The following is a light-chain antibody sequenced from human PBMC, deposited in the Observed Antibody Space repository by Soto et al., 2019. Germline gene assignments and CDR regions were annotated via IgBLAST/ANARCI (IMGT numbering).Light chain of an antibody. CDR2: GAS. CDR1: QSVSSSY. CDR3: KQYGSSPIT. Sequence: EIVLTQSPGTLSLSPGERATLSCRASQSVSSSYLAWYQQKPCQAPRLIIYGASIRATGITDRFSGSGSVTDFTLTISRLEPEDFAVYYCKQYGSSPITFGKGTRLEIK. V-gene: IGKV3-20*01. J-gene: IGKJ5*01.